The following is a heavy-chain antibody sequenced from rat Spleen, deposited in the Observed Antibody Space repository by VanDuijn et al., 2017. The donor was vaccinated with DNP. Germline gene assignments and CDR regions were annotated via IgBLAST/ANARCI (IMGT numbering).Heavy chain of an antibody. CDR2: INPDGRTT. Sequence: EVQLVETGGDLVQPGRSLKLSCEASGLTFSSFWMFWIRQAPGKGLEWIAAINPDGRTTYYLASVKGRFTISRDDAKNSLYLHMDSLRSEDTATYYCSSHGPHWGQGVMVTVSS. V-gene: IGHV5-58*01. CDR1: GLTFSSFW. CDR3: SSHGPH. J-gene: IGHJ2*01.